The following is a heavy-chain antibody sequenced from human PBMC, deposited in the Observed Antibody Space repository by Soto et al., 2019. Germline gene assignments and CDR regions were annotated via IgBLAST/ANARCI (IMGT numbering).Heavy chain of an antibody. D-gene: IGHD4-17*01. CDR2: IVVGSGNT. Sequence: ASVKVSCKASGFTFTSSAMQWVRQARGQRLEWIGWIVVGSGNTNYAQKFQERVTITRDMSTSTAYMELSSLRSEDTAVYYCAAGSRSAYGDYVRDYYYYYMDVWGKGTTVTVSS. J-gene: IGHJ6*03. CDR3: AAGSRSAYGDYVRDYYYYYMDV. CDR1: GFTFTSSA. V-gene: IGHV1-58*02.